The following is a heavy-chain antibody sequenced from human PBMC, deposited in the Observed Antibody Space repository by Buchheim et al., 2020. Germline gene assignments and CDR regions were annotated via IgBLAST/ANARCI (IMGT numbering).Heavy chain of an antibody. CDR3: AREGDYYDILTGYNPRKGSFDY. CDR2: ISYDGSNK. V-gene: IGHV3-30-3*01. J-gene: IGHJ4*02. CDR1: GFTFSSYA. Sequence: QVQLVESGGGVVKPGRSLRLSCAASGFTFSSYAMHWVRQAPGKGLEWVAVISYDGSNKYYADSVKGRFTISRDNSKNTLYLQMNSLRAEDTAVYYCAREGDYYDILTGYNPRKGSFDYWGQGTL. D-gene: IGHD3-9*01.